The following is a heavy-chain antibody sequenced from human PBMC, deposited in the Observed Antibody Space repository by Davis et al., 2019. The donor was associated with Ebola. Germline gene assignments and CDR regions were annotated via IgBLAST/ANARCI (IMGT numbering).Heavy chain of an antibody. J-gene: IGHJ4*02. Sequence: ASVQVSCKASGGTFSSYAISWVRQAPGQGLEWIGLLNPSGGSTSYAQKFQGRVTMTRDTSTSTVYMELSSLRSDDPAVYYCARDLSPKGFDYWGQGTLVTVSS. CDR2: LNPSGGST. CDR3: ARDLSPKGFDY. V-gene: IGHV1-46*01. D-gene: IGHD3-3*02. CDR1: GGTFSSYA.